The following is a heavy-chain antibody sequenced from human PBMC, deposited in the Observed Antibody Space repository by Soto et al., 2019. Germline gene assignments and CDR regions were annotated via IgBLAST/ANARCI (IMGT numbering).Heavy chain of an antibody. D-gene: IGHD2-15*01. J-gene: IGHJ5*02. Sequence: QITLKESGPTLVKPTQTLTLTCTFSGFSLSTSGVGVGWIRQPPGKALEWLALIYWDDDKRYSPSLKSRLTINKETSKNQVVLTVTNMDPVDTAAYYCAHRPRSGSAGSCRNWFDPGGQGTLVTVCS. V-gene: IGHV2-5*02. CDR2: IYWDDDK. CDR3: AHRPRSGSAGSCRNWFDP. CDR1: GFSLSTSGVG.